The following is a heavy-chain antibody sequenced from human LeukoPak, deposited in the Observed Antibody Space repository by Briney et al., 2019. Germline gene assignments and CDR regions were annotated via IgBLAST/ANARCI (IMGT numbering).Heavy chain of an antibody. CDR3: AKSAYAGYDSGYMGQS. Sequence: GGSLRLSCGASGFTFRGYAMSWVRQAPGKGLEWVSGISESSRFIHHADSVKGRFTISRDDSTNTLHLQMNSLKAEDTAVYSCAKSAYAGYDSGYMGQSWGQGTLVTVSS. V-gene: IGHV3-23*01. J-gene: IGHJ1*01. D-gene: IGHD5-12*01. CDR1: GFTFRGYA. CDR2: ISESSRFI.